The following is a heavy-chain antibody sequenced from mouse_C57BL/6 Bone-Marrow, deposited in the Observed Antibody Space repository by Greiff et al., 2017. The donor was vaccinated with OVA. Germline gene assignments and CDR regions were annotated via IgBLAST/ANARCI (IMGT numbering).Heavy chain of an antibody. CDR1: GYTFTDYY. D-gene: IGHD1-1*01. CDR2: INPNNGGT. J-gene: IGHJ3*01. CDR3: ARSGGGSSLAWFAY. Sequence: VQLQQSGPELVKPGASVKISCKASGYTFTDYYMNWVKQSHGKSLEWIGDINPNNGGTSYNQKFKGKATLTVDKSSSTAYMELRSLTSEDSAVYYCARSGGGSSLAWFAYWGQGTLVTVSA. V-gene: IGHV1-26*01.